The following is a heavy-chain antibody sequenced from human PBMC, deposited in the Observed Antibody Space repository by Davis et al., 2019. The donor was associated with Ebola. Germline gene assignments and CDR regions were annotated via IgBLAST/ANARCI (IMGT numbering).Heavy chain of an antibody. V-gene: IGHV1-18*01. Sequence: AASVKVSCKASGYTFTSYGMSWVRQAPGQGLEWMGWFSAYNGNTNYAQKFQGRVTMTRDTSISTAYMELSRLRSDDTVVYYCARGRSSSWLDYWGQGTLVTVSS. CDR1: GYTFTSYG. CDR3: ARGRSSSWLDY. CDR2: FSAYNGNT. J-gene: IGHJ4*02. D-gene: IGHD6-13*01.